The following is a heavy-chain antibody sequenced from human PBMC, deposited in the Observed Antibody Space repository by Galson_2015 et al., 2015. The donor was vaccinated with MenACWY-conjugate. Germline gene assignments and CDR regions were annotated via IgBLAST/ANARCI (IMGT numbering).Heavy chain of an antibody. CDR3: ARRDARLAKLVGACDL. Sequence: SLRLSCAASGFSISNFGMNWVRQAPGKGLEWVSYISPTSGNIYYADPVKGRFTISRDNAKNSLYLQMNSLRDEDSAVYYCARRDARLAKLVGACDLWGQGTTVTVSS. CDR2: ISPTSGNI. J-gene: IGHJ3*01. V-gene: IGHV3-48*02. CDR1: GFSISNFG. D-gene: IGHD3-16*01.